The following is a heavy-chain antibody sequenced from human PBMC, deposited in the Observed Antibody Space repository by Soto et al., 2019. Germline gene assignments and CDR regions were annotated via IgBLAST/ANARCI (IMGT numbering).Heavy chain of an antibody. V-gene: IGHV3-23*01. J-gene: IGHJ4*02. CDR1: GFTFSSYA. D-gene: IGHD2-15*01. Sequence: EVQLLESGGGLVQPGGSLRLSCAASGFTFSSYAMSWVRQAPGKGLEWVSAISGSGGSTYYADSVKGRFTISRDNSKNTLYLQMNSLRAEDTAVYYCAGRWAEDIVVVVAATPFDYWGQGTLVTVSS. CDR3: AGRWAEDIVVVVAATPFDY. CDR2: ISGSGGST.